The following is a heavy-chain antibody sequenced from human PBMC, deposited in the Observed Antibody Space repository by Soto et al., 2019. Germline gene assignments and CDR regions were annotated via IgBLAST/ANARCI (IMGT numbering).Heavy chain of an antibody. CDR1: GYTFTGYY. D-gene: IGHD6-13*01. V-gene: IGHV1-2*02. Sequence: ASVKVSFKASGYTFTGYYMPWVRQAPGQGLEWMGWINPNSGGTNYAQKVQGRVTMTRDTSISTAYMELSRLRSDDTAVYYCARALFGAADSYGMDVWGEGTTVTVSS. CDR3: ARALFGAADSYGMDV. J-gene: IGHJ6*04. CDR2: INPNSGGT.